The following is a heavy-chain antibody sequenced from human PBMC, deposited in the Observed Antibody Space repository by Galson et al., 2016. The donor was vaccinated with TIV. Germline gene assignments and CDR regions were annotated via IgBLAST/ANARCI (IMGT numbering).Heavy chain of an antibody. Sequence: SVKVSCKASGGIFIGYGISWVRQAPGKGLEWMGRIIPLFGIVSYAQRFQSRVAIIADQSTGTTYMELSSLRSEDTAVYYWVRSGTYYYDSSGDNWGQGTLVTVSS. D-gene: IGHD3-22*01. CDR3: VRSGTYYYDSSGDN. CDR1: GGIFIGYG. CDR2: IIPLFGIV. V-gene: IGHV1-69*04. J-gene: IGHJ4*02.